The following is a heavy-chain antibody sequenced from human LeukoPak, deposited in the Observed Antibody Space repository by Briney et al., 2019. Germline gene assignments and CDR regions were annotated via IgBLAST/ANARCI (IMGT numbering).Heavy chain of an antibody. V-gene: IGHV1-18*01. CDR3: ARESASWSDFDP. J-gene: IGHJ5*02. D-gene: IGHD3-10*01. Sequence: ASVKVSCKASGYTFTSYGITWVRQAPGQGLEWMGWISAYSGNTNYAQEFQGRMTMTTDTSTSTAYMELRSLRSDDTAVYYCARESASWSDFDPWGQGTQVTVSS. CDR1: GYTFTSYG. CDR2: ISAYSGNT.